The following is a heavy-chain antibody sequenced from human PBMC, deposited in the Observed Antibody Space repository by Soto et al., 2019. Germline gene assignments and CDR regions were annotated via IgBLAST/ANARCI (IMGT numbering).Heavy chain of an antibody. CDR3: AKERGNYFDAFEH. CDR1: GISLSDFW. CDR2: IRQDGSDK. Sequence: VQLVESGGGLVQPGGSLTLSCVASGISLSDFWMSWVRQAPGKGLEWVANIRQDGSDKNYVDSVKGRFTVSRDSAKNSVYLHMTNLRAEDTAMYFCAKERGNYFDAFEHWGQGTMVSVSS. V-gene: IGHV3-7*03. D-gene: IGHD1-7*01. J-gene: IGHJ3*01.